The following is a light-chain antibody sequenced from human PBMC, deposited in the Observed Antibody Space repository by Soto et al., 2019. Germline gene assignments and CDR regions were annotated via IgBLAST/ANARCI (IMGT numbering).Light chain of an antibody. CDR3: QSFDSSLSGWV. CDR2: GDN. J-gene: IGLJ3*02. V-gene: IGLV1-40*01. Sequence: QPVLTQPPSVSGAPGQRVTISCTGSSSNTGAGHDVHWYQQLPGTAPKLLISGDNNRPSGVPDRFSGSKSGTSASLAITGLQAEDEADYYCQSFDSSLSGWVFGGGTKLTVL. CDR1: SSNTGAGHD.